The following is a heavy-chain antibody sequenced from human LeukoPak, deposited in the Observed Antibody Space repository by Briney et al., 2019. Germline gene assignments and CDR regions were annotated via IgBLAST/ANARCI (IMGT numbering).Heavy chain of an antibody. D-gene: IGHD1-1*01. V-gene: IGHV1-69*13. CDR2: IIPIFGTA. J-gene: IGHJ4*02. CDR3: ARGGRLLTYYCDY. CDR1: GYTFTSYA. Sequence: ASVKVSCKASGYTFTSYAMNWVRQAPGQGLEWMGGIIPIFGTANYAQKFQGRVTITADESTSTAYMELSSLRSEDTAVYYCARGGRLLTYYCDYWGQGTLVTVSS.